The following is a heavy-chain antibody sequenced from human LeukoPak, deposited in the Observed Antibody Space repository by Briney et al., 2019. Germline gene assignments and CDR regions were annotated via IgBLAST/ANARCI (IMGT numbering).Heavy chain of an antibody. CDR1: GYTFTGHG. J-gene: IGHJ5*02. D-gene: IGHD6-19*01. Sequence: ASVKDSCKASGYTFTGHGISWVRQAPGQGLEWMGWISTYNGDTKYTQRLQGRVTLTSDTSTDTVYMEVRSLKSDDTAVYYCARDLAFLAVPAANGWFDPWGQGTLVIVSS. CDR2: ISTYNGDT. CDR3: ARDLAFLAVPAANGWFDP. V-gene: IGHV1-18*01.